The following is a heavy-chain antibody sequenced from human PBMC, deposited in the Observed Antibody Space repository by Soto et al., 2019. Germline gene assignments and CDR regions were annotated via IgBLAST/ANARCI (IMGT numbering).Heavy chain of an antibody. V-gene: IGHV6-1*01. D-gene: IGHD4-17*01. J-gene: IGHJ5*02. CDR3: ARGGTTVTTWYNWFDP. CDR1: ADSVSSNSAA. Sequence: SQTLSLTCAIPADSVSSNSAAWNWIRQSPSRGLEWLGRTYYRSKWYNDYAVSVKSRITINPDTSKNQFSLQLNSVTPEDTAVYYCARGGTTVTTWYNWFDPWGQGTLVTVSS. CDR2: TYYRSKWYN.